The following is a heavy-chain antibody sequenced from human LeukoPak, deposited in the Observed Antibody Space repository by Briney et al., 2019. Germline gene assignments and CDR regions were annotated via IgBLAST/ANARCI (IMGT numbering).Heavy chain of an antibody. CDR1: GGTFSSYA. Sequence: SVKVSCKASGGTFSSYAISWVRQAPGQGLEWMGGIIPIFGTANYAQKFQGRVTVTADGSTSTAYMELSSLRSEDTAVYYCARDYYYDSSDTYYYYYGMDVWGQGTTVTVSS. J-gene: IGHJ6*02. CDR3: ARDYYYDSSDTYYYYYGMDV. CDR2: IIPIFGTA. V-gene: IGHV1-69*01. D-gene: IGHD3-22*01.